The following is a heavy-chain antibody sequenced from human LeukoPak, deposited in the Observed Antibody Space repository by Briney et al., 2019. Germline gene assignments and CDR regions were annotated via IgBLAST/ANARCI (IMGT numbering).Heavy chain of an antibody. CDR1: GFTFSSYW. J-gene: IGHJ4*02. V-gene: IGHV3-33*08. D-gene: IGHD6-6*01. CDR3: ARDRSSSSSYFDY. Sequence: GGSLRLSCAASGFTFSSYWMSWVRQAPGKGLEWVAVIWYDGSNKYYADSVKGRFTISRDNSKNTLYLQMNSLRAEDTAVYYCARDRSSSSSYFDYWGQGTLVTVSS. CDR2: IWYDGSNK.